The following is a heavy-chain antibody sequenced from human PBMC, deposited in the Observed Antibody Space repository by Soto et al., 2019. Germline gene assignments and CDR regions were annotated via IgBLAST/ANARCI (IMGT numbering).Heavy chain of an antibody. D-gene: IGHD3-3*01. CDR3: ARGQRFSDWFDP. Sequence: PSEPIALTCTVAGGTISVYDWTLILQPAGKGLEWIWRIYSSGNTKYNPSLQSRVTMSLDTSNNQFSLRLTSVTAADTAVYYCARGQRFSDWFDPWGQGTLVTVSS. V-gene: IGHV4-4*07. CDR1: GGTISVYD. CDR2: IYSSGNT. J-gene: IGHJ5*02.